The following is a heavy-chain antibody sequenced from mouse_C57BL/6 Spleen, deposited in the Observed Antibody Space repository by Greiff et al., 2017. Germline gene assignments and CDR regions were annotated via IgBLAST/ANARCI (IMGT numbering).Heavy chain of an antibody. D-gene: IGHD4-1*01. Sequence: VESEGGLVQPGSSVQLSCPASGFTFSDYYMAWVRQVPEKGLEWVANINYDGSSTYYLASLKSRFIISRDNAKNMLYLQMSSLKSEDTATYYGARGLGRGGWYFDVWGTGTTVTVSS. CDR2: INYDGSST. J-gene: IGHJ1*03. CDR3: ARGLGRGGWYFDV. V-gene: IGHV5-16*01. CDR1: GFTFSDYY.